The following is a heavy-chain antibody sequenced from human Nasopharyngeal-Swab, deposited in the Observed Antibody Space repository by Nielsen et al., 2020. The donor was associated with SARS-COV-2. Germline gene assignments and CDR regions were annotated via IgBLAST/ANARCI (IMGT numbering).Heavy chain of an antibody. Sequence: WIRQPPGKGLEWIGYIYYSGSTYYNPSLKSRVTVSVDTSKNQLSLKLSSVTAADTAVYYCARDREYFQHWGQGTLVTVSS. CDR3: ARDREYFQH. CDR2: IYYSGST. J-gene: IGHJ1*01. V-gene: IGHV4-31*02.